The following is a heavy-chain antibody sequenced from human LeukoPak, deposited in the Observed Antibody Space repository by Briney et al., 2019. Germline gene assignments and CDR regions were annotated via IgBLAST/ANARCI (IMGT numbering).Heavy chain of an antibody. CDR1: GYTFTSYD. D-gene: IGHD2-2*01. V-gene: IGHV1-8*01. CDR2: MNPNSGNT. J-gene: IGHJ4*02. CDR3: ARRVDYCSSTSCYGRGDDYFDY. Sequence: GASVKVSCKASGYTFTSYDINWVRQATGQGLEWRGWMNPNSGNTGYAQKFQGRVTMTRNTSISTAYMELSSLRSEDTAVYYCARRVDYCSSTSCYGRGDDYFDYWGQGTLVTVSS.